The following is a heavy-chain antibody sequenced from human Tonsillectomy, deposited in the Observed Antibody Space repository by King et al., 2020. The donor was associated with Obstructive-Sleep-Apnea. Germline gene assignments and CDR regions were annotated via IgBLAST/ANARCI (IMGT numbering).Heavy chain of an antibody. V-gene: IGHV3-43*01. D-gene: IGHD7-27*01. CDR1: GFTFDDYT. CDR2: ISWDGGIT. J-gene: IGHJ6*02. CDR3: AKDMGANWGSWYYYYGMDV. Sequence: VQLVESGGVVVQPGGSLRLSCAASGFTFDDYTMHWVRQAPGKGLEWVSLISWDGGITYYADSVKGRFTISRENSKNSLYLQMNSLRTEDTALYYCAKDMGANWGSWYYYYGMDVWGQGTTVTVSS.